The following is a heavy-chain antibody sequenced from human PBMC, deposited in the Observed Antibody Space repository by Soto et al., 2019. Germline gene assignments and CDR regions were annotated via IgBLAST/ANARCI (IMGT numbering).Heavy chain of an antibody. CDR1: GYTFTGYY. D-gene: IGHD3-3*01. Sequence: ASVKVSCKASGYTFTGYYMHWVRQAPGQGLEWMGWINPNSGGTNYAQKFQGRVTMTRDTSISTAYMELSRLRSDDTAVYYCAKNYDLWSGSSGMDVWGQGTTVTVSS. CDR2: INPNSGGT. J-gene: IGHJ6*02. CDR3: AKNYDLWSGSSGMDV. V-gene: IGHV1-2*02.